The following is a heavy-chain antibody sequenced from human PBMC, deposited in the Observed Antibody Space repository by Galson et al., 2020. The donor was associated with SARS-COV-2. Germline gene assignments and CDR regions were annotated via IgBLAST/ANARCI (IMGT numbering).Heavy chain of an antibody. CDR3: ARVGAIHYDSSGRVPQDSFDL. J-gene: IGHJ4*02. CDR2: IYYSGST. V-gene: IGHV4-39*07. D-gene: IGHD3-22*01. CDR1: GGSISSSSYY. Sequence: KASETLSLTCTVSGGSISSSSYYWGWIRQPPGKGLEWIGSIYYSGSTYYNPSLKSRVTISVDTSKNQIYLRLTSVTAADTAVYYCARVGAIHYDSSGRVPQDSFDLWGQGTLVTVSA.